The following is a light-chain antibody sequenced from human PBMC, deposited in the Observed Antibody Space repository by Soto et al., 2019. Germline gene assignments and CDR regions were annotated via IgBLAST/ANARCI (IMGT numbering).Light chain of an antibody. CDR1: SSDVGGYNY. CDR3: SSYPSSTTRTVV. V-gene: IGLV2-14*01. J-gene: IGLJ2*01. CDR2: GVT. Sequence: QSALTQPASVSGSPGQSITISCTGTSSDVGGYNYVSWYQQHPGKAPKLMIYGVTNRPSGVSNRFSGSKSGNTASLTISGLQAEDEADYYCSSYPSSTTRTVVFGGGTKLTVL.